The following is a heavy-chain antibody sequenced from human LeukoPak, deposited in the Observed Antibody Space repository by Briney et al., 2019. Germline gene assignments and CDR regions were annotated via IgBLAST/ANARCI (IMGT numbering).Heavy chain of an antibody. V-gene: IGHV3-7*05. CDR1: GFTFSTFW. J-gene: IGHJ4*02. D-gene: IGHD5-12*01. CDR2: IKEDGTAT. Sequence: LSGGSLRLSCAASGFTFSTFWMSWLRQAPGKGLEWVANIKEDGTATYYADSVRGRFTISRDDAQNSLYLQMNSLTVEDTAIYYCARAYSAANDYWGQGTLVTVSS. CDR3: ARAYSAANDY.